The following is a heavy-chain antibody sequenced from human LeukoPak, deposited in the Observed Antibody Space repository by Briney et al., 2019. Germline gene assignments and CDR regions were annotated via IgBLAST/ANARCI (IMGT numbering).Heavy chain of an antibody. CDR1: GGSISSYY. CDR2: IYYSGST. Sequence: SETLSLTCTVSGGSISSYYWSWIRQPPGKGLEWIGYIYYSGSTNYNPSLKSRVTISVDTSKNQFSLKLSSVTAADTAVYYCARVRSGGGFDYWGQGTLVTVSS. J-gene: IGHJ4*02. CDR3: ARVRSGGGFDY. V-gene: IGHV4-59*01. D-gene: IGHD6-19*01.